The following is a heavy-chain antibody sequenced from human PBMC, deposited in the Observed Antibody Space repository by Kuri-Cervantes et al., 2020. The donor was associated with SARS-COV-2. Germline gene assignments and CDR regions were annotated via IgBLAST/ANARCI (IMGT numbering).Heavy chain of an antibody. CDR3: AKLALADY. V-gene: IGHV3-23*01. Sequence: GESLKISCAVSGFTFSTNWMTWVRQAPGKGLEWVSSISASGYSTYYADSVKGRFSISRDNSKNTLSLQMSSLRPEDTALYYCAKLALADYWGQGTLVTVSS. CDR1: GFTFSTNW. J-gene: IGHJ4*02. CDR2: ISASGYST. D-gene: IGHD3-3*02.